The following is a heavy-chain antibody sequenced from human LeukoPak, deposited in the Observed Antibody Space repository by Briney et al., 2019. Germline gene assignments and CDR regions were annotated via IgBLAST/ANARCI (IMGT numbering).Heavy chain of an antibody. J-gene: IGHJ4*02. CDR3: ARRAIDDIVVVPAASFFDY. D-gene: IGHD2-2*01. CDR1: GGSISSSSYY. CDR2: IYYSGST. Sequence: SETLSLTCTVSGGSISSSSYYWGWIRQPPGKGLEWIRSIYYSGSTYYNPSLKSRVTISIDTSKNQFSLKLSSVTAADTAVYYCARRAIDDIVVVPAASFFDYWGQGTLVTVSS. V-gene: IGHV4-39*01.